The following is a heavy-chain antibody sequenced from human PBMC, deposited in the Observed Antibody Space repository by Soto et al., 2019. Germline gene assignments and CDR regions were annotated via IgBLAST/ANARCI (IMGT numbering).Heavy chain of an antibody. Sequence: LRLSCAASGFTFSTFDMNWVRQAPGKGLEWLSSISSDSSTIYYADSVKGRFTISRDNLQNSLDLLMNNLRSEDTGIYYCASGPRIVVGKSFDYWGRGTVVTVSS. D-gene: IGHD3-22*01. CDR1: GFTFSTFD. J-gene: IGHJ4*02. V-gene: IGHV3-48*03. CDR2: ISSDSSTI. CDR3: ASGPRIVVGKSFDY.